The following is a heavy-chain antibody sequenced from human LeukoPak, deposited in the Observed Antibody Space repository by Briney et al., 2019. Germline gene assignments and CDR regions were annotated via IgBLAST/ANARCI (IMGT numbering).Heavy chain of an antibody. D-gene: IGHD3-3*01. Sequence: PGGSLRLSCAASGFTFSDYYMSWIRRAPGKGLEWVSYISSSGSTIYYADSVKGRFTISRDNAKSSLYLQMNSLRAEDTAVYYCASTRNPQLYYDFWSGYYRAWGQGTLVTVSS. CDR2: ISSSGSTI. CDR3: ASTRNPQLYYDFWSGYYRA. V-gene: IGHV3-11*04. CDR1: GFTFSDYY. J-gene: IGHJ5*02.